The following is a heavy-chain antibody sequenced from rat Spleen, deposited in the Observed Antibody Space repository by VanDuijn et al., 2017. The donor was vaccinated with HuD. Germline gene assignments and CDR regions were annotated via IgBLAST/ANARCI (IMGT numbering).Heavy chain of an antibody. CDR2: VSSDGVNT. D-gene: IGHD1-7*01. CDR1: GFTFSRYW. CDR3: AVAGYGY. V-gene: IGHV5-58*01. Sequence: EVQLVETGGGLVQPGKSLKLSCVASGFTFSRYWMYWVRQAPGKGLEWVSSVSSDGVNTYYPDSVKGRFTISRDNAENIVYLQMTSLKCEDTATYYCAVAGYGYWGQGVMVTVSS. J-gene: IGHJ2*01.